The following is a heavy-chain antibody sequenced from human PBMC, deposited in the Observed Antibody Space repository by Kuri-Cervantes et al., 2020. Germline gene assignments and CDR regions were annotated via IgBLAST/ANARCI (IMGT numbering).Heavy chain of an antibody. V-gene: IGHV4-38-2*01. Sequence: SETLSLTCAVSGDSFSSPYYRGWIRQPPGKGLEWIGSMYRSGSTYYKPSLKSRVTISVDTSKNQFSLKRSSVTAADTAVYYCASWEFSGDYWGQGSLVTVSS. CDR2: MYRSGST. CDR1: GDSFSSPYY. D-gene: IGHD3-10*01. J-gene: IGHJ4*02. CDR3: ASWEFSGDY.